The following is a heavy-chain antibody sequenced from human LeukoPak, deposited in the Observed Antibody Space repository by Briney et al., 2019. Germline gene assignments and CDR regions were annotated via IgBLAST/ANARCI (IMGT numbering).Heavy chain of an antibody. D-gene: IGHD3-22*01. CDR3: AREYPTYYYDSSGYRGGLYYFDY. J-gene: IGHJ4*02. CDR1: GGSFSGYY. V-gene: IGHV4-34*01. CDR2: INHSGST. Sequence: SETLSLTCAVYGGSFSGYYWSWIRQPPGKGLEWIGEINHSGSTNYNPSLKSRVTISVDTSKYQFSLKLSSVTAADTAVYYCAREYPTYYYDSSGYRGGLYYFDYWGQGTLVTVSS.